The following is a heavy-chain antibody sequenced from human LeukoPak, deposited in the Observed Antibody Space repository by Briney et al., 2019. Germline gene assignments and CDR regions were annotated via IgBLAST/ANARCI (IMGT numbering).Heavy chain of an antibody. D-gene: IGHD3-10*01. V-gene: IGHV3-21*01. Sequence: GGSLRLSCAASGFIFSSYSMNWVRQAPGKGLEWVSSISSDSYYIFYADSVKGRFTISRDNAKNSLYLQMNSLRAEDTAVYYCAGSGPPHDYGIGVWGQGTTVTAS. CDR2: ISSDSYYI. J-gene: IGHJ6*01. CDR1: GFIFSSYS. CDR3: AGSGPPHDYGIGV.